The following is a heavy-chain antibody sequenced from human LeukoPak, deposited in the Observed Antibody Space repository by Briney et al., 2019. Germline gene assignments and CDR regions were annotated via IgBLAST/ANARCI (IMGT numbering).Heavy chain of an antibody. CDR1: GFTFSSYS. V-gene: IGHV3-48*01. Sequence: HPGGFLRLSCAASGFTFSSYSMNWVRQAPGKGLEWVSYISSSSSTIYYADSVKGRFTVSRDSAKNSLYLQMNSLRAEDTAVYYCARDLGVVSHYYFDHWGQGTLVTVSS. D-gene: IGHD7-27*01. CDR3: ARDLGVVSHYYFDH. CDR2: ISSSSSTI. J-gene: IGHJ4*02.